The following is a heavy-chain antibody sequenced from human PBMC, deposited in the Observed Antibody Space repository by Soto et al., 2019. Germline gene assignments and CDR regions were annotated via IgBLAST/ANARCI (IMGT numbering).Heavy chain of an antibody. Sequence: SETLSLTCSVCSFSINSRHYWGWIRQPPAKGLEWIASIYNTVSTNYNTSLKSRATISLDTSQNKFALRLNSVTAADTAIYYCAMNASGRYFDYWGPGRLVTVSS. CDR1: SFSINSRHY. CDR2: IYNTVST. D-gene: IGHD6-19*01. J-gene: IGHJ4*02. V-gene: IGHV4-38-2*02. CDR3: AMNASGRYFDY.